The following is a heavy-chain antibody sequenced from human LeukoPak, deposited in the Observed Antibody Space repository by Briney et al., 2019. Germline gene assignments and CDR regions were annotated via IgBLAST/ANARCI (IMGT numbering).Heavy chain of an antibody. J-gene: IGHJ5*02. CDR1: GFTFSSYS. D-gene: IGHD2-2*01. CDR2: ISSSSSYI. V-gene: IGHV3-21*01. CDR3: ARRYCSSTSCRNWFDP. Sequence: GGSLRLSCAASGFTFSSYSMNWVRQAPGKGLEWVSSISSSSSYIYYADSVKCRFTISRDNAKNSLHLQMNSLRAEDTAVYYCARRYCSSTSCRNWFDPWGQGTLVTVSS.